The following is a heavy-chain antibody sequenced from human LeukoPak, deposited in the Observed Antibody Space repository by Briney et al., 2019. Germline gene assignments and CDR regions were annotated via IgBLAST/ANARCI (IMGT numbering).Heavy chain of an antibody. Sequence: SETLSLTCTVSGYSISSGYYWGWIRQPPGKGLEWIGSNYHSGSNYYNPSLKSRVTLSVDTAKNQFSLKLSSVTAADTAVYYCAREDRNYDFWSGYYPFDYWGQGTLVTVSS. V-gene: IGHV4-38-2*02. CDR3: AREDRNYDFWSGYYPFDY. D-gene: IGHD3-3*01. J-gene: IGHJ4*02. CDR2: NYHSGSN. CDR1: GYSISSGYY.